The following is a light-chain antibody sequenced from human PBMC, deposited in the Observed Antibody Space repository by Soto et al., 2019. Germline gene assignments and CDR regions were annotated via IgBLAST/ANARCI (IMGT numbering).Light chain of an antibody. CDR2: ENN. CDR3: GTWDSSLSGGV. CDR1: SSNIGNNY. V-gene: IGLV1-51*02. Sequence: QSVLTQPPSVSAAPGQKVTISCSGSSSNIGNNYVSWYQQLPGAAPKLLIYENNRRPSGIPDRFSGSKSDTSATLGITGLXXXXXXXYYCGTWDSSLSGGVFGGGTKLTVL. J-gene: IGLJ2*01.